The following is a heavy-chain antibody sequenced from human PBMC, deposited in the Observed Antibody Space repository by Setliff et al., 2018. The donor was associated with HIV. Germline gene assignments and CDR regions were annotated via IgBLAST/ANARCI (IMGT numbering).Heavy chain of an antibody. J-gene: IGHJ6*02. V-gene: IGHV2-70*11. CDR3: ARIRVAVAGSTYGMDV. Sequence: SGPTLVNPTQTLALTCTFSGFSLSTSGMCVSWIRQPPGKALEWLARIDWDDDKYYSTSLKTRLTISKDTSKNQVVLTMTNMDPVDTATYYCARIRVAVAGSTYGMDVWGQGTTVTVS. CDR2: IDWDDDK. D-gene: IGHD6-19*01. CDR1: GFSLSTSGMC.